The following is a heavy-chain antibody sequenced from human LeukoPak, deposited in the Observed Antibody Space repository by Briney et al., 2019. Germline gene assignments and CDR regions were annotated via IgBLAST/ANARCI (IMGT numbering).Heavy chain of an antibody. D-gene: IGHD2-21*01. J-gene: IGHJ4*02. CDR3: ASGPSDTEYYFDN. CDR1: GGSISRSSYY. Sequence: SETLSLTCTVSGGSISRSSYYWGWIRQPPGKGLEWMGTIYYTASTGYNPSLKSRATISVDTSKKQFSLKLSSVTAADTAVYYCASGPSDTEYYFDNWGQGGLVTVSS. V-gene: IGHV4-39*01. CDR2: IYYTAST.